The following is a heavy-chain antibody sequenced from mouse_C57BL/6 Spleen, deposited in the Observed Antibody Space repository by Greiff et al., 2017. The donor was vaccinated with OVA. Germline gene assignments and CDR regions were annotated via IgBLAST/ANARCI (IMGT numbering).Heavy chain of an antibody. J-gene: IGHJ4*01. V-gene: IGHV1-61*01. CDR1: GYTFTSYW. D-gene: IGHD1-1*02. CDR3: ARDYGNAMDY. Sequence: VQLQQSGAELVRPGSSVKLSCKASGYTFTSYWMDWVKQRPGQGLEWIGNIYPSDSETHYNQKFKDKATLTVDKSSSTAYMQLSSLTSEDSAVYYCARDYGNAMDYWGQGTSVTVSS. CDR2: IYPSDSET.